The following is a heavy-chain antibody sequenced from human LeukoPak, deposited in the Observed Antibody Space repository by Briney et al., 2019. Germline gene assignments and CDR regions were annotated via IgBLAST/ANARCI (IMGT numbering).Heavy chain of an antibody. CDR2: ISYDGSDK. J-gene: IGHJ4*02. V-gene: IGHV3-30-3*01. D-gene: IGHD2-2*01. Sequence: PGRSLRLSCAASGFSFSSYAMHWVRQAPGKGLEWVSLISYDGSDKYYADSVKGRFTISRDNSKNTLYLQMNSLRAEDTAVYYCARDTALLGYCSSTTCYYFDYWGQGTLVTVSS. CDR1: GFSFSSYA. CDR3: ARDTALLGYCSSTTCYYFDY.